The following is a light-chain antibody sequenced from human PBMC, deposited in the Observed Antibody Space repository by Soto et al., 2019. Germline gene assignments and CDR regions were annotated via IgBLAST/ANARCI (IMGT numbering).Light chain of an antibody. V-gene: IGKV3-20*01. CDR1: QSVSSSY. J-gene: IGKJ1*01. Sequence: EIVLTQSPGTLSLSPGERATLSCRASQSVSSSYLAWYQQKPGQAPRLLIYGASSRATVIPDRFRGSGSGTDFTLTSSRLEPEDFAVYYCQQYGSAPSWTFGQVTKVEIK. CDR3: QQYGSAPSWT. CDR2: GAS.